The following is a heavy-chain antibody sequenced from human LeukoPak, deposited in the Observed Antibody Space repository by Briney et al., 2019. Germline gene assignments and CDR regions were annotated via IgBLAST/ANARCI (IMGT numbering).Heavy chain of an antibody. V-gene: IGHV4-39*07. J-gene: IGHJ6*02. D-gene: IGHD3-10*01. CDR2: IYYSGST. CDR1: GGSISSSSYY. Sequence: PSETLSLTCTVSGGSISSSSYYWGWIRQPPGKGLEWFGSIYYSGSTYYNPSIKSRVTISVDTSKNQFSLKLSSVTAADTAVYYCARDLAPTMVRGVIQLGMDVWGQGTTVTVSS. CDR3: ARDLAPTMVRGVIQLGMDV.